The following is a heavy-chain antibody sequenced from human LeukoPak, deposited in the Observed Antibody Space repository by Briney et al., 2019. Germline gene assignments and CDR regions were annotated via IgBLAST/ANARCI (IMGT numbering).Heavy chain of an antibody. D-gene: IGHD3/OR15-3a*01. CDR2: IDPNSGGT. Sequence: ASVKVSCKASGYTFTGYYMHWVRQAPGQGLEWMGWIDPNSGGTDYAQKFRGRVTMTRDTSTSTAYMDLSSLISDDTAVYYCARDREGLAYFDYRGQGTLVTVSS. V-gene: IGHV1-2*02. CDR1: GYTFTGYY. J-gene: IGHJ4*02. CDR3: ARDREGLAYFDY.